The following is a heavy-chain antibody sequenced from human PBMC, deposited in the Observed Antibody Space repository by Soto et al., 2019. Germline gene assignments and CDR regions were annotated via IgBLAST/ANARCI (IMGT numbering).Heavy chain of an antibody. CDR3: ARDYAGTPTSVFDI. CDR1: GYTFTSYA. V-gene: IGHV1-3*01. Sequence: ASVKVSCKASGYTFTSYAMHWVRQAPGQRLEWMGWINAGNGNTKYSQKFQGRVTITRDTSASTAYMELSSLRSEDTAFFFCARDYAGTPTSVFDIWGKGNMVPVSS. D-gene: IGHD1-7*01. J-gene: IGHJ3*02. CDR2: INAGNGNT.